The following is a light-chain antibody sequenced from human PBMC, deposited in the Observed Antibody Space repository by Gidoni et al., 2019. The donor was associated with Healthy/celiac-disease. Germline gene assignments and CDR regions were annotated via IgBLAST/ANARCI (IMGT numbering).Light chain of an antibody. J-gene: IGKJ4*01. CDR2: GAS. V-gene: IGKV3-20*01. CDR3: QQYGRSRCT. CDR1: QSVSSSY. Sequence: DIVLTQSPGTLSLSPGERATLSCRASQSVSSSYLAWYQQTPGQAPRLLIYGASSRAPGIPDMCSGSWCRTDFTLTISRLEPEDFAVYCWQQYGRSRCTFGGGTKVEIK.